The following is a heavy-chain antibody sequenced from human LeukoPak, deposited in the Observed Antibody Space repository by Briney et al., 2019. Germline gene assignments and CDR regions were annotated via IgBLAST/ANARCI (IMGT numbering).Heavy chain of an antibody. CDR3: ARVIRSYGDSAY. Sequence: PGGSLRLSCAASGFTFSSYSMNWVRQAPGKGLEWVSYISGSSSAIYYADSLEGRFTISRDNAKNSLYLQMNSLSAEDTAVYYCARVIRSYGDSAYWGQGTLVTVSS. CDR1: GFTFSSYS. D-gene: IGHD5-18*01. CDR2: ISGSSSAI. V-gene: IGHV3-48*04. J-gene: IGHJ4*02.